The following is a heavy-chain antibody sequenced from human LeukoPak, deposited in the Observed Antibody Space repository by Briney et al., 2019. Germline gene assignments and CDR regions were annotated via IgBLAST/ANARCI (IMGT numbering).Heavy chain of an antibody. J-gene: IGHJ3*02. Sequence: GASVKVSCKASGYTFTGYYMHWVRQAPGKGLEWMGGFDPEDGETIYAQKFQGRVTMTEDTSTDTAYMELRSLRSDDTAVYYCARTEAEDYGGNSGAFDIWGQGTMVTVSS. CDR1: GYTFTGYY. V-gene: IGHV1-24*01. CDR3: ARTEAEDYGGNSGAFDI. CDR2: FDPEDGET. D-gene: IGHD4-23*01.